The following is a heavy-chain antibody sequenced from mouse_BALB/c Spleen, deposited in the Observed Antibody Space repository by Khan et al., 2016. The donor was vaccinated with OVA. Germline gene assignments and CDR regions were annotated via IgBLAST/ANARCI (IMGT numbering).Heavy chain of an antibody. CDR3: ARDRGGFDSYYFDY. CDR2: LYYSGTT. V-gene: IGHV3-5*02. Sequence: EVQLQESGPGLVKPSQTVSLTCTVTGISITTGNYRWSWIRHFPGNKLEWIGYLYYSGTTTYNPSLTSRTTITSDPSKNRFFLEMNSLTTEDTATYYCARDRGGFDSYYFDYWGQGTALTVSS. J-gene: IGHJ2*01. D-gene: IGHD2-2*01. CDR1: GISITTGNYR.